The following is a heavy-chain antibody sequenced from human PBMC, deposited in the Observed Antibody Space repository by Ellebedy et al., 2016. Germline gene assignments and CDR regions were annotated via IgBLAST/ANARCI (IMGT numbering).Heavy chain of an antibody. CDR1: GFTFSSYG. CDR3: AKFMVPAAIGPFDY. CDR2: ISGSGGST. V-gene: IGHV3-23*01. Sequence: GGSLRLXXAASGFTFSSYGMHWVRQAPGKGLEWVSAISGSGGSTYYADSVKDRFTISRDNSKNTLYLQMNSLRAEDTAVYYCAKFMVPAAIGPFDYWGQGTLVTVSS. J-gene: IGHJ4*02. D-gene: IGHD2-2*02.